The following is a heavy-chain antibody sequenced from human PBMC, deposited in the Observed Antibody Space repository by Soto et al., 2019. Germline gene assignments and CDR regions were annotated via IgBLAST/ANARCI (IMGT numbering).Heavy chain of an antibody. CDR1: GYSFTSYW. J-gene: IGHJ3*02. D-gene: IGHD2-15*01. Sequence: PGESLKISCKGSGYSFTSYWIGWVRQMPGKGLEWMGIIYPGDSDTRYSPSFQGQVTISADKSISTAYLQWSSLKASDTAMYYCARVGYCSGGSCQDDAFDIWGQGTMVTVSS. V-gene: IGHV5-51*01. CDR2: IYPGDSDT. CDR3: ARVGYCSGGSCQDDAFDI.